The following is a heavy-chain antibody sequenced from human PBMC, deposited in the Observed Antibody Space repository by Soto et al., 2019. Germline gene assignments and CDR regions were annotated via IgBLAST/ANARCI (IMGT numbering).Heavy chain of an antibody. CDR3: ARGVPPATSDSFDP. CDR1: VYSIRSGNN. D-gene: IGHD2-2*01. V-gene: IGHV4-38-2*01. J-gene: IGHJ5*02. Sequence: PADSLSASWVVPVYSIRSGNNWDWSRQAPGKGLEWIGSIYHSGGTYYSPSLKSRVTISVDKSKNQFSLKLSSVTAADPAVYYCARGVPPATSDSFDPWGQGTLVTV. CDR2: IYHSGGT.